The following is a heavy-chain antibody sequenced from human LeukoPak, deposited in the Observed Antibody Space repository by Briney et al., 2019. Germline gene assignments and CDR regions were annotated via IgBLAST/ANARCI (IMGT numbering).Heavy chain of an antibody. Sequence: GGSLRLSCAASGFTFSSYAMHWVRQAPGKGLEWVAVISYDGSNKYYADSVKGRFTISRDNSKNTLYLQMNSLRAEDTAVYYCARDDNYQWLVLRGLFDYWGQGTLVTVSS. J-gene: IGHJ4*02. CDR1: GFTFSSYA. D-gene: IGHD6-19*01. CDR3: ARDDNYQWLVLRGLFDY. CDR2: ISYDGSNK. V-gene: IGHV3-30*04.